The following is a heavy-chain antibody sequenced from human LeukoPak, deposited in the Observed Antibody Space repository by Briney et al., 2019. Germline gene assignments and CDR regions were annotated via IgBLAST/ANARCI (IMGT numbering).Heavy chain of an antibody. D-gene: IGHD3-10*01. J-gene: IGHJ4*02. Sequence: YSGPNYYNPSLKSRVTISVDTSKNQFSLKLSSVTAADTAVYYCASSYYYGSGSYRPFYFDYWGQGTLVTVSS. CDR3: ASSYYYGSGSYRPFYFDY. V-gene: IGHV4-39*01. CDR2: YSGPN.